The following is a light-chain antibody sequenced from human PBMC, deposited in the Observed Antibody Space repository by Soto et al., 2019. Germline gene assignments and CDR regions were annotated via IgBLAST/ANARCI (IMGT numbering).Light chain of an antibody. CDR2: WAS. Sequence: DIVMTQSPDSLAVPLGERATINCKSNQSVFFGPNSANYLAWYQQKPGQPPKLLIYWASTRESWVPDRFTGSGSGTQFALTITSLQAEDAAVYYCQQYLDPPVTFGQGTRLEIK. V-gene: IGKV4-1*01. CDR1: QSVFFGPNSANY. J-gene: IGKJ5*01. CDR3: QQYLDPPVT.